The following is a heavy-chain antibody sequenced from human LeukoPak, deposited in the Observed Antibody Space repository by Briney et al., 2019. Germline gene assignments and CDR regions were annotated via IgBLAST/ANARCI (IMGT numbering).Heavy chain of an antibody. J-gene: IGHJ4*02. V-gene: IGHV1-2*02. CDR3: AREIKPGSYQRGMFDY. D-gene: IGHD1-26*01. Sequence: GASVKVSCKASGYTFTGYYMHWVRQAPGQGLEWMGWINPNSGGTNYAQKFQGRVTMTRDTSISTAYMELSRLRSDDTAVYYCAREIKPGSYQRGMFDYWGQGTLVTVSS. CDR2: INPNSGGT. CDR1: GYTFTGYY.